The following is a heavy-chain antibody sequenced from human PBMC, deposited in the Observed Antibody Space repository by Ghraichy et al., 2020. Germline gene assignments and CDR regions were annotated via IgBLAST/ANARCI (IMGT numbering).Heavy chain of an antibody. V-gene: IGHV4-4*09. Sequence: ESLNISCTVSGDSLSSYYWSWIRQPPGKGLEWIGYIYTSGATNYNPSLESRVTISIDTSKNQFSLILSSVTAADTAVYYCATIGVAGTAKYYFNSRGQGTQVTVSS. CDR1: GDSLSSYY. J-gene: IGHJ4*02. CDR2: IYTSGAT. D-gene: IGHD6-19*01. CDR3: ATIGVAGTAKYYFNS.